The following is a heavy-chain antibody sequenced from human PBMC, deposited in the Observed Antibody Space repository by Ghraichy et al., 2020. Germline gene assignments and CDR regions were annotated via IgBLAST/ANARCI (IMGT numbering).Heavy chain of an antibody. Sequence: GGSLRLSCAASGFPFSSYAMHWVRQAPGKGLEWVAVISYDGSNKYYADSVKGRFTISRDNSKNTLYLQMNSLRAEDTAVYYCARDLGWYYYDTNTHPFFDYWGQGTLVTVSS. V-gene: IGHV3-30*04. D-gene: IGHD3-22*01. CDR2: ISYDGSNK. CDR1: GFPFSSYA. J-gene: IGHJ4*02. CDR3: ARDLGWYYYDTNTHPFFDY.